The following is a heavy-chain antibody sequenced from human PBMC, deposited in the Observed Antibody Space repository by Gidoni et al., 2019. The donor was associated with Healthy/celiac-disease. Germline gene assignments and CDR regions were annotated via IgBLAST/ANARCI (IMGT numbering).Heavy chain of an antibody. CDR2: ISGSGGST. Sequence: EVQLLESGGGLVQPGGSLRLSCSASGFTFSSYAMSCVRQAPGKGMELVSVISGSGGSTYHADSVKGRFTISRDNSKNTLYLQMNSLRAEDTAVYYCAKREGDFFRYFDLWGRGTLVTVSS. CDR3: AKREGDFFRYFDL. V-gene: IGHV3-23*01. CDR1: GFTFSSYA. J-gene: IGHJ2*01.